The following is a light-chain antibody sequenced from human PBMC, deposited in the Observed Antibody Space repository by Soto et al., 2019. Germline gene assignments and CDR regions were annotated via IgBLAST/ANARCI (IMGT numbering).Light chain of an antibody. CDR1: QSISSY. Sequence: DIQMTQSPSSLSASVGDRVTITCRASQSISSYLNWYQQKPGKAPKLMSYAASSLQSGVPSRFSGTGSVTDFTLAISSLPPEDFATYYCQQSYSTPRTFGPGTKVEVK. CDR3: QQSYSTPRT. V-gene: IGKV1-39*01. CDR2: AAS. J-gene: IGKJ1*01.